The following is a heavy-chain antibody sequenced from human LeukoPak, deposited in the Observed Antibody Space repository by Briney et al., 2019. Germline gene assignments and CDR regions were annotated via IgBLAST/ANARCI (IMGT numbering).Heavy chain of an antibody. V-gene: IGHV4-59*01. D-gene: IGHD6-13*01. CDR3: ATEYSSSWSYSPGDYNWFDP. CDR1: GGSISSYY. CDR2: IYYSGST. J-gene: IGHJ5*02. Sequence: SETLSLTCTVSGGSISSYYWSWIRQPPGKGLEWIGYIYYSGSTNYNPSLKSRVTISVDTSKNQFSLKLSSVTAADTAVYYCATEYSSSWSYSPGDYNWFDPWGQGTLVTVSS.